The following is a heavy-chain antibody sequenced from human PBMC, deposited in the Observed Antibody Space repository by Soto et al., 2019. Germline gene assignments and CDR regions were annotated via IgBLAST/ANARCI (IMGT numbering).Heavy chain of an antibody. CDR2: IYSGGST. J-gene: IGHJ4*02. D-gene: IGHD5-12*01. V-gene: IGHV3-66*01. CDR1: GFTVSSNY. Sequence: EVQLVESGGGLVQPGGSLRLSCAASGFTVSSNYMSWVRQAPGKGLEWVSVIYSGGSTYYADSVKGRFTISRDNSKNTVDLEMNSLRAEDTAVYYCAREISYDSPFDYWGQGTLVTVSS. CDR3: AREISYDSPFDY.